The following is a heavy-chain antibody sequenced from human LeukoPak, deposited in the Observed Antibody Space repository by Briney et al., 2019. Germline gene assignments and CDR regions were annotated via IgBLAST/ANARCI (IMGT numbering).Heavy chain of an antibody. V-gene: IGHV3-53*01. Sequence: GGSLRLSCAASGFTVSSNYMSWVRQTPGKGLEWVSVIYSGGSTYYADSVKGRFTISRDNSKNTLYLQMNSLRAEDTAVYYCARVPSWKGYMDVWGKGTTVTVSS. CDR2: IYSGGST. J-gene: IGHJ6*03. D-gene: IGHD1-1*01. CDR1: GFTVSSNY. CDR3: ARVPSWKGYMDV.